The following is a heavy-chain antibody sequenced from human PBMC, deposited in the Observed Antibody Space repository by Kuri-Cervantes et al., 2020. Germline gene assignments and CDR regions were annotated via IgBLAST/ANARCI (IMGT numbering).Heavy chain of an antibody. CDR3: AKGPPPGGHCTSVSCYGRRGWFDP. Sequence: SVKVSCKASGGTYSNYGISWVRQAPGQGPEWLGGIIPIFGKPTYAQKFQGRVSTTTDQSTSTAYMELSSLTSEDTAVYYCAKGPPPGGHCTSVSCYGRRGWFDPWGQGTLVTVSS. CDR1: GGTYSNYG. V-gene: IGHV1-69*05. J-gene: IGHJ5*02. CDR2: IIPIFGKP. D-gene: IGHD2-8*02.